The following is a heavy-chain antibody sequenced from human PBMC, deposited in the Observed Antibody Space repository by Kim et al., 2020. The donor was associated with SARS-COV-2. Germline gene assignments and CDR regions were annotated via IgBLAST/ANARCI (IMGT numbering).Heavy chain of an antibody. J-gene: IGHJ4*02. V-gene: IGHV3-15*01. CDR2: IKAKRNGGTT. D-gene: IGHD3-10*01. CDR1: GFTLSNAW. CDR3: AAERSGMIRGVIQRFDY. Sequence: GGSLRLSCAVSGFTLSNAWMKWVRQAPGKGLEWVGRIKAKRNGGTTDYAASVKGRFIISRDDSESTLYLQMNSLKSEETVVYYCAAERSGMIRGVIQRFDYGGQGTLVTVSS.